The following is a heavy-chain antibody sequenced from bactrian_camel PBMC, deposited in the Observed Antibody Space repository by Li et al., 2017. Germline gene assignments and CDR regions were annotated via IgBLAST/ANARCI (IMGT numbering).Heavy chain of an antibody. CDR1: GRTYSKWC. J-gene: IGHJ4*01. CDR3: AADLVTDEPSLVEREYYY. D-gene: IGHD1*01. CDR2: IDSSGDGRT. Sequence: HVQLVESGGDSVQAGGSLRLSCAASGRTYSKWCMGWFRQVPGKEREGLATIDSSGDGRTNYADSVKGRFTVSRDGAQNIIALQMDSLKPEDTATYYCAADLVTDEPSLVEREYYYWGQGTQVTVS. V-gene: IGHV3-3*01.